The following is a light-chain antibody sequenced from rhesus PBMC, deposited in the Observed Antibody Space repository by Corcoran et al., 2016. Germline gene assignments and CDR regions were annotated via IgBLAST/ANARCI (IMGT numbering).Light chain of an antibody. CDR2: TAS. J-gene: IGKJ1*01. CDR3: LQHKSYPRT. CDR1: QDISRY. V-gene: IGKV1-28*02. Sequence: DIQMTQSSSSLSASVGDTVTITCRASQDISRYLNWFQQKPGKAPKLLLYTASNLESGVPSRFSGSGSGTEFTLTISSLQPEDFASYYCLQHKSYPRTFGQGTKVEIK.